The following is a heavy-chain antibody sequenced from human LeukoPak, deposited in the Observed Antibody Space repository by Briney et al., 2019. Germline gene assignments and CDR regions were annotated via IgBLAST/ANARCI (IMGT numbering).Heavy chain of an antibody. V-gene: IGHV4-38-2*01. J-gene: IGHJ6*03. CDR2: MYHSGST. CDR1: GYSISSGYY. D-gene: IGHD6-13*01. Sequence: KPSETLSLTCAVSGYSISSGYYWGWFRQPPGKGLEWIGCMYHSGSTYYNPSLKSRVTISADTSKNQFSLKLSSVTAADTAVYYCARQGGSSSPYYYYYMDVWGKGTTVTVSS. CDR3: ARQGGSSSPYYYYYMDV.